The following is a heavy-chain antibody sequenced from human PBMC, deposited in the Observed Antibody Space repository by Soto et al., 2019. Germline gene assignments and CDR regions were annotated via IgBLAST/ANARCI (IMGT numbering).Heavy chain of an antibody. Sequence: EVHLVESGGGLVEPGGSLRLSCAASGFIFNNAWMTWVGQAPGKGLEWVAHIKSRPDGGTADYAAAMKGRFTISREDSRYTLYLQMISLKIEDTAVYSCTTAGPRDWYFNLWGRGTLVTVSS. V-gene: IGHV3-15*01. CDR3: TTAGPRDWYFNL. CDR1: GFIFNNAW. CDR2: IKSRPDGGTA. J-gene: IGHJ2*01.